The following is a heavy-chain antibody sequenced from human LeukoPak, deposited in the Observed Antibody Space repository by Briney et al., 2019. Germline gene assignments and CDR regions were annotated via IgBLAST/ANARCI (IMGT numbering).Heavy chain of an antibody. Sequence: GGSLSLSCAASGFTLSDYYMSWVRQAPGKGLEWVSHISSSGSFIYYADSVKGRFTISRDNAKNSLYLQMNSLRAEDTAVYYCARGPYGDLSSYNWFDPWGQGTLVTVSS. V-gene: IGHV3-11*04. J-gene: IGHJ5*02. CDR2: ISSSGSFI. CDR3: ARGPYGDLSSYNWFDP. CDR1: GFTLSDYY. D-gene: IGHD4-17*01.